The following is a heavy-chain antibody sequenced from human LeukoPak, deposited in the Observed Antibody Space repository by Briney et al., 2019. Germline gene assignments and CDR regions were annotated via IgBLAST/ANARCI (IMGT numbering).Heavy chain of an antibody. CDR1: GFTLSSYE. D-gene: IGHD5-12*01. J-gene: IGHJ4*02. CDR3: AKEGLRGVYFDY. Sequence: GGSLRLSCAASGFTLSSYEMHWVRQAPGKGLEWVSGISWNSGSIGYADSVKGRFTISRDNAKNSLYLQMNSLRAEDTALYYCAKEGLRGVYFDYWGQGTLVTVSS. CDR2: ISWNSGSI. V-gene: IGHV3-9*01.